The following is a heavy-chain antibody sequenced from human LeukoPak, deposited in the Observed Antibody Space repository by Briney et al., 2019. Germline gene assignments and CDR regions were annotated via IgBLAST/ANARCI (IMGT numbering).Heavy chain of an antibody. CDR3: AKDSNWNDDY. V-gene: IGHV3-30*18. CDR2: ISYDGSNK. CDR1: GFTFSSYA. Sequence: GGSLRLSCAASGFTFSSYAMSWVRQAPGKGLEWVAVISYDGSNKYYADSVKGRFTISRDNSKNTLYLQMNSLRAEDTAVYYCAKDSNWNDDYWGQGTLVTVSS. J-gene: IGHJ4*02. D-gene: IGHD1-20*01.